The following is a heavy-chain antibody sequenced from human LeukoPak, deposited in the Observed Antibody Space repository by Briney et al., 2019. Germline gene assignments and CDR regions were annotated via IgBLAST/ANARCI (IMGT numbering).Heavy chain of an antibody. Sequence: PGGSLRLSCEVSGFTFSSYWMTWARHIPGKGLEWVANINRDGSEQHYVESVKGRFTISRDNGRSSLYLQMDSLRVDDTAVYYCARDSGGIEDAFDIWGQGTMVTVSS. CDR3: ARDSGGIEDAFDI. D-gene: IGHD2-15*01. V-gene: IGHV3-7*01. J-gene: IGHJ3*02. CDR1: GFTFSSYW. CDR2: INRDGSEQ.